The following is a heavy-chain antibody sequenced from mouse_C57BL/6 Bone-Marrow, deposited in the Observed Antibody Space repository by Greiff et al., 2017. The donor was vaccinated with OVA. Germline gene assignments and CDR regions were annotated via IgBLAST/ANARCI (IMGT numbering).Heavy chain of an antibody. CDR1: GYTFTSYG. D-gene: IGHD2-4*01. V-gene: IGHV1-81*01. Sequence: QVQLKQSGAELARPGASVKLSCKASGYTFTSYGISWVKQRTGQGLEWIGEIYPRSGNTYYNEKFKGKATLTADKSSSTAYMELRSLTSEDSAVYFCASHFWITLRDYWGQGTTLTVSS. CDR3: ASHFWITLRDY. CDR2: IYPRSGNT. J-gene: IGHJ2*01.